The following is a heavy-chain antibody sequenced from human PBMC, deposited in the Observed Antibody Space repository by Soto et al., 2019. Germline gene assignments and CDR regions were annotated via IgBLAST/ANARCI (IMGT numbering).Heavy chain of an antibody. V-gene: IGHV4-4*02. D-gene: IGHD3-22*01. CDR2: IYHSGST. J-gene: IGHJ4*02. Sequence: SETLSLTCAVSGGSISSSNWWSWVRQPPGRGLEWIGEIYHSGSTNYNPSLKSRVTISVDKSKNQFSLKLSSVTAADTAVYYCARGSYYYDSSGYYYVGDFDYWGQGTLVTVS. CDR1: GGSISSSNW. CDR3: ARGSYYYDSSGYYYVGDFDY.